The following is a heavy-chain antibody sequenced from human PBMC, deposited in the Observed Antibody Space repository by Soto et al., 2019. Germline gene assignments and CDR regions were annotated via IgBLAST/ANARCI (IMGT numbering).Heavy chain of an antibody. D-gene: IGHD5-12*01. J-gene: IGHJ6*02. CDR2: ISWNSVNI. CDR3: ARGWLRFGSLLYGMDV. Sequence: PGGSLRLSCAASGFTFDDYAMHWVRQAPGKGLEWVSGISWNSVNIDYADSVKGRFTISRDNAKNSLYLEMNSLRAEDTALYYCARGWLRFGSLLYGMDVWGQGTTVTVSS. V-gene: IGHV3-9*01. CDR1: GFTFDDYA.